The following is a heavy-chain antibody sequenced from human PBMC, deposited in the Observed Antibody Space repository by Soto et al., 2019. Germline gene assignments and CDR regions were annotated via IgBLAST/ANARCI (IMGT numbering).Heavy chain of an antibody. CDR2: IHHSGSP. CDR3: ARGVAVAGRAFDY. J-gene: IGHJ4*02. V-gene: IGHV4-38-2*01. D-gene: IGHD6-19*01. Sequence: PSETLSLTCAVSGYSISSDYYWVWIRQSPEKGLEWIGNIHHSGSPYYNPSLKSRVTMSLDTSKNQFYLNLRSVTAADTAVYYCARGVAVAGRAFDYWGQGALVTSPQ. CDR1: GYSISSDYY.